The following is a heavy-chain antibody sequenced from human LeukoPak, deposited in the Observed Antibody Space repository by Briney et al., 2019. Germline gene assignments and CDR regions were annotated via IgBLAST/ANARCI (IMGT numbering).Heavy chain of an antibody. J-gene: IGHJ4*02. D-gene: IGHD3-3*02. CDR3: ARSDSKRLHFSY. Sequence: PSETLSLTCTVSGGSISSYYWSWIRQPPGKGLDRIGYIYYSGSTNYNPSLKSRVTISVDTSKNQFSLKLSSVTAADTAVYYCARSDSKRLHFSYWGQGTLVTVSS. V-gene: IGHV4-59*01. CDR2: IYYSGST. CDR1: GGSISSYY.